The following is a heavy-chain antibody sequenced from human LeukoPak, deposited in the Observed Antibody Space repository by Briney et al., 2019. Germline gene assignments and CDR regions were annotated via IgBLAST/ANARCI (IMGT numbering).Heavy chain of an antibody. J-gene: IGHJ4*02. D-gene: IGHD2-15*01. V-gene: IGHV4-59*08. Sequence: SETLSLTCTVSGRSISSYYWSWIRQPPGKGLEWIGYIYYSGSTNYNPSLKSRVTISVDTSKNQFSLKLSSVSAADTAVYYCARGSGDPFDYWGQGTLVTVSS. CDR1: GRSISSYY. CDR2: IYYSGST. CDR3: ARGSGDPFDY.